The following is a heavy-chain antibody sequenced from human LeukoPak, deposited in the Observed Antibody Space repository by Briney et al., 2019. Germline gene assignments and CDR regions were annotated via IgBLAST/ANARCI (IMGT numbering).Heavy chain of an antibody. CDR3: ARDPPCSGTTCWVY. Sequence: GGSLRLSCAASGFTFSSYSMNWVRQAPGKGLEWVSSISSSSSYIYYADSVKGRFTISRDNAKNSLYLQVNSLRAEDTAVYYCARDPPCSGTTCWVYWGQGTLVTVSS. J-gene: IGHJ4*02. V-gene: IGHV3-21*01. CDR1: GFTFSSYS. D-gene: IGHD2-15*01. CDR2: ISSSSSYI.